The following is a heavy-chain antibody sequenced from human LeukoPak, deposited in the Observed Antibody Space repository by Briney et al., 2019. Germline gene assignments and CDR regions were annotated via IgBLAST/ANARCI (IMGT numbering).Heavy chain of an antibody. Sequence: PSETLSLTCTVSGGSISSYYWSWIRQPPGKGLEWIGYIYYSGSTIYNPSLKSGLSTLLDTSKNHFPLKLSSVTAADTAVYYCARHAFRDIGMVALDYSGQGTLVTASS. J-gene: IGHJ4*02. CDR3: ARHAFRDIGMVALDY. D-gene: IGHD5-18*01. CDR2: IYYSGST. CDR1: GGSISSYY. V-gene: IGHV4-59*08.